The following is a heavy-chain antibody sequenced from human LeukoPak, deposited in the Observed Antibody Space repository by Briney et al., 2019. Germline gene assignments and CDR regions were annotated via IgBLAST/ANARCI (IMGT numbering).Heavy chain of an antibody. CDR3: ARGSLRYFDWPYYYGMDV. V-gene: IGHV1-18*01. D-gene: IGHD3-9*01. J-gene: IGHJ6*02. Sequence: GASVKVSCKASGYTFTSYGISWVRQAPGQGLEWMGWNSAYNGNTNYAQKLQGRVTMTTDTSTSTAYMELRSLRSDDTAVYYCARGSLRYFDWPYYYGMDVWSQGTTVTVSS. CDR2: NSAYNGNT. CDR1: GYTFTSYG.